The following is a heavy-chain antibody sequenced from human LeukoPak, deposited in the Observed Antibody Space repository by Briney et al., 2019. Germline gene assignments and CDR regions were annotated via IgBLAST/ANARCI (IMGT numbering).Heavy chain of an antibody. CDR1: GFTFSSYS. D-gene: IGHD3-16*01. V-gene: IGHV3-43D*03. CDR3: AKDKHDYVWGSYLYLDY. CDR2: ISWDGGST. J-gene: IGHJ4*02. Sequence: SGGSLRLSCAASGFTFSSYSMNWVRQAPGKGLEWVSLISWDGGSTYYADSVKGRFTISRDNSKNSLYLQMNSLRAEDTALYYCAKDKHDYVWGSYLYLDYWGQGTLVTVSS.